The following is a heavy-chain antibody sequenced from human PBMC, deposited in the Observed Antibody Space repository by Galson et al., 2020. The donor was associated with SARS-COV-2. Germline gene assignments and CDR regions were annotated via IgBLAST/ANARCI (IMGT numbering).Heavy chain of an antibody. Sequence: SETLCLTCNLSGGSIRSRSYSWGWIRQPPGTGLEWIGSIYYSASTYYNPSLKSRVTISVDTSKNQFSLKLSSVTAADTAVYYCARLSDILTGYYYGMDVWGQGTTVTVSS. CDR1: GGSIRSRSYS. J-gene: IGHJ6*02. D-gene: IGHD3-9*01. V-gene: IGHV4-39*01. CDR2: IYYSAST. CDR3: ARLSDILTGYYYGMDV.